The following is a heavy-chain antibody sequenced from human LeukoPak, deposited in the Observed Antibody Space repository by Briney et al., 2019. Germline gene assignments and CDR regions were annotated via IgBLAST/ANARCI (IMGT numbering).Heavy chain of an antibody. CDR3: ARQSRDGSKTRGYYFDY. CDR1: GYIFTNYW. V-gene: IGHV5-51*01. Sequence: GESLKISCRVSGYIFTNYWIGWVRQMPGKGLESMGIIYPADSDTTYSPSFQGQVTISADKSIDTVYLQWSSLKASDTAMYYCARQSRDGSKTRGYYFDYWGRGTLVTVSS. D-gene: IGHD3-10*01. CDR2: IYPADSDT. J-gene: IGHJ4*02.